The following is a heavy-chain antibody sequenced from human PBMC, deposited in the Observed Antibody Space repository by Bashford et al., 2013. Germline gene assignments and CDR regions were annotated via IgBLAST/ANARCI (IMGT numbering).Heavy chain of an antibody. Sequence: WVRQMPGKGLEWMGRIDPRDSYTNYNPSFQGHVTISADKSISTAYLQWRGLKASDTAMYYCARLNSWSPDYWGQGTLVTVSS. J-gene: IGHJ4*02. D-gene: IGHD6-13*01. CDR2: IDPRDSYT. V-gene: IGHV5-10-1*01. CDR3: ARLNSWSPDY.